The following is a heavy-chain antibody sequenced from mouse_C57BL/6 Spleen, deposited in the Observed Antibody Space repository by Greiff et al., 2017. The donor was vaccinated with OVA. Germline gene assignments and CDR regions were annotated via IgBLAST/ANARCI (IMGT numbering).Heavy chain of an antibody. CDR3: ARDDGYYDMDY. Sequence: QVQLQQSGPELVKPGASVKISCKASGYAFSSSWLNWVKQRPGKGLEWIGRIYPGDGDTNYNGKFKGKGTLTPDKSSSTAYMQLSSLTSEDSAVYFCARDDGYYDMDYWGQGTTLTVSS. J-gene: IGHJ2*01. V-gene: IGHV1-82*01. D-gene: IGHD2-3*01. CDR1: GYAFSSSW. CDR2: IYPGDGDT.